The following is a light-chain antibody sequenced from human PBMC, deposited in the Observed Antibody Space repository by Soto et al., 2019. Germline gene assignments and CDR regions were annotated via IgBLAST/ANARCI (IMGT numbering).Light chain of an antibody. CDR3: QHYSNWPPT. Sequence: EMVMTQSPATLSVSPGERVTLSCRASESVHRNLAWYQQKPGQGPSLLIYYASTRATGVPDRFTGSGSGTEFTLTTSSLHSEDFGVYHCQHYSNWPPTFGPGTKVEIK. CDR2: YAS. CDR1: ESVHRN. V-gene: IGKV3-15*01. J-gene: IGKJ3*01.